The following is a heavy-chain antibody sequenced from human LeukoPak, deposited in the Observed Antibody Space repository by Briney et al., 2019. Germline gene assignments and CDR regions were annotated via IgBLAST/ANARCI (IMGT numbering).Heavy chain of an antibody. Sequence: ASAKVSCKASGYTFTGYYMHWVRQAPGQGLEWMGWINPNSGGTNYAQKFQGRVTMTRDTSISTAYMELSRLRSDDTAVYYCARSQVPHSSGYYYQSAFDIWGQGTMVTVSS. J-gene: IGHJ3*02. CDR3: ARSQVPHSSGYYYQSAFDI. V-gene: IGHV1-2*02. CDR1: GYTFTGYY. CDR2: INPNSGGT. D-gene: IGHD3-22*01.